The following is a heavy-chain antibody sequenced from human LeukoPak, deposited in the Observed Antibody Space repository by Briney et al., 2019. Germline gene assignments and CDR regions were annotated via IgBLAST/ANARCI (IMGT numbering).Heavy chain of an antibody. D-gene: IGHD3-9*01. CDR2: INPSGGST. V-gene: IGHV1-46*01. J-gene: IGHJ4*02. Sequence: GASVKVSCKASGYTFTSYYMHWVRQAPGQGLEWMGIINPSGGSTSCAQKFQGRVTMTRDTSTSTVYMELSSLRSEDTAVYYCARDQHDILTGYYLDYWGQGTLVTVSS. CDR1: GYTFTSYY. CDR3: ARDQHDILTGYYLDY.